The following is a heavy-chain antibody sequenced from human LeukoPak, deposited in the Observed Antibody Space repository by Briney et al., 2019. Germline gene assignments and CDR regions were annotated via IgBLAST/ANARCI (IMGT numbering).Heavy chain of an antibody. CDR3: ARGDGDYPWYYYGMDV. Sequence: SSETLSLTCTVSGGSISSYYWSWIRQPPGKGLEWIGYLYYSGSTNYNPSLKSRVTISVDTSKNQFSLKLSSVTAADTAVYYCARGDGDYPWYYYGMDVWGQGTTVTVSS. CDR1: GGSISSYY. CDR2: LYYSGST. D-gene: IGHD4-17*01. V-gene: IGHV4-59*01. J-gene: IGHJ6*02.